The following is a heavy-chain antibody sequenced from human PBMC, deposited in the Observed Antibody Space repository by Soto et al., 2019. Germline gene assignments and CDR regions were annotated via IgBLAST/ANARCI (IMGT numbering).Heavy chain of an antibody. CDR2: IGTAGDT. Sequence: PGGSLRLSCAASGFTFSSYDMHWVRQATGKGLEWVSAIGTAGDTYYPGSVKGRFTISRENAKNSLYLQMNSLRAEDTAVYYCARVAVAGNIDYWGQGTLVTVSS. J-gene: IGHJ4*02. V-gene: IGHV3-13*01. D-gene: IGHD6-19*01. CDR3: ARVAVAGNIDY. CDR1: GFTFSSYD.